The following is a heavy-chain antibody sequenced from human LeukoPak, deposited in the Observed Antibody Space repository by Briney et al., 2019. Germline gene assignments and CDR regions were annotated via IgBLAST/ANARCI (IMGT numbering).Heavy chain of an antibody. V-gene: IGHV3-33*01. Sequence: PGGSLRLSCAASGFTFSSYDMHRVRRAPGKGLEWVASIWHDGNRKYHADSVEGRFTISRDNSKNTVYVQMNSLRADDTAVYYCTRAAGITGTSRDNWFDPWGQGTLVIVSS. D-gene: IGHD1/OR15-1a*01. CDR2: IWHDGNRK. J-gene: IGHJ5*02. CDR1: GFTFSSYD. CDR3: TRAAGITGTSRDNWFDP.